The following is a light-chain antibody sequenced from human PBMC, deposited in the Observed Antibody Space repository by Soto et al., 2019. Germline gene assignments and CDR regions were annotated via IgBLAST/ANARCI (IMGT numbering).Light chain of an antibody. V-gene: IGKV3-20*01. CDR2: GTS. J-gene: IGKJ5*01. Sequence: ETVLTQSPGTLSLSPGEIATLSFSASQSVSSSSLAWYQQRPGQAPRLLIYGTSSRATGIPDRFSGSGSGTDFTLTISRLEPEDFAVYFCQRYGSSPLITFGQGTRLEI. CDR3: QRYGSSPLIT. CDR1: QSVSSSS.